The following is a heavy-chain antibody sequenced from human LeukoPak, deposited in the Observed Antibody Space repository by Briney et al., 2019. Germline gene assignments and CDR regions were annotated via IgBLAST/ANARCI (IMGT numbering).Heavy chain of an antibody. CDR1: GFTFSSYA. V-gene: IGHV3-23*01. D-gene: IGHD5-18*01. CDR2: ISGSGGST. CDR3: AKFPGYSYGYGRGY. Sequence: ETGGSLRLSCAASGFTFSSYAMSWVRQAPGKGLEWVSAISGSGGSTYYADSVKGRFTISRDNSKNTLYLQMNSLRAEDTAVYYCAKFPGYSYGYGRGYWGQGTLVTVSS. J-gene: IGHJ4*02.